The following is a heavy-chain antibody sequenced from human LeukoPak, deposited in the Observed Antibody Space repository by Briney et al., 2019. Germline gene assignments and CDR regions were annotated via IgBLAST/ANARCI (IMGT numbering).Heavy chain of an antibody. Sequence: ASVKVSCKASGYTFTNYDINWVRQAPGQGLEWMGWISAYNGNTNYAQKLQGRVTITADKSTSTAYMELSSLRSEDTAVYYCARVEDTAMGRHWRYWGQGTLVTVSS. CDR3: ARVEDTAMGRHWRY. CDR1: GYTFTNYD. V-gene: IGHV1-18*01. CDR2: ISAYNGNT. J-gene: IGHJ4*02. D-gene: IGHD5-18*01.